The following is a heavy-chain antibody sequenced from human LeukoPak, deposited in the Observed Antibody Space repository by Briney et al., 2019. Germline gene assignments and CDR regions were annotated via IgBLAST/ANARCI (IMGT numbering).Heavy chain of an antibody. D-gene: IGHD3-3*01. CDR2: IKQDGSEK. CDR3: AKDPKIRFLEWLFDY. V-gene: IGHV3-7*03. J-gene: IGHJ4*02. CDR1: GFTFSSYW. Sequence: GESLRLSCAASGFTFSSYWMSWVRQAPGKGLEWVANIKQDGSEKYYVDSVKGRFTISRDNSKNTLYLQMNSLRAEDTAVYYCAKDPKIRFLEWLFDYWGQGTLVTVSS.